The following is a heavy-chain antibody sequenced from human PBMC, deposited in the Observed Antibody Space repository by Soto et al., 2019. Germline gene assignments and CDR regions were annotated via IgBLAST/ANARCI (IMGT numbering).Heavy chain of an antibody. V-gene: IGHV1-3*01. CDR3: ARMITGYCSGASCFSPSNWFDP. J-gene: IGHJ5*02. CDR1: GYTFPNYA. Sequence: ASVKVSCKASGYTFPNYAMHWVRQAPGQRLEWMGWINAGNGNTKYSQKFQGRVTITRDTSASTAYMELSSLRSEDTAAYYCARMITGYCSGASCFSPSNWFDPWGQGTLVTVSS. CDR2: INAGNGNT. D-gene: IGHD2-15*01.